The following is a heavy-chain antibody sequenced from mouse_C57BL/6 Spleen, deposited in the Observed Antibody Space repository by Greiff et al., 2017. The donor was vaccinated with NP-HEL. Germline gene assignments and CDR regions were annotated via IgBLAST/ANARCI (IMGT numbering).Heavy chain of an antibody. CDR2: INPNNGGT. J-gene: IGHJ3*01. V-gene: IGHV1-18*01. CDR1: GYTFTDYN. Sequence: EVQLQQSGPELVKPGASVKIPCKASGYTFTDYNMDWVKQSHGKSLEWIGDINPNNGGTIYNQKFKGKATLTVDKSSSTAYMELRSLTSEDTAVYYCARDGDIGLRRGFAYWGQGTLVTVSA. D-gene: IGHD2-4*01. CDR3: ARDGDIGLRRGFAY.